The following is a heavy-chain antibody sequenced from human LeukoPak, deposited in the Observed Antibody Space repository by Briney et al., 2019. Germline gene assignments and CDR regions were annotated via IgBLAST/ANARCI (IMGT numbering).Heavy chain of an antibody. Sequence: SETLSLTCAVYGGSFSGYYWSWIRQPPGKGLEWIGEINHSGSTNYNPSLKSRVTISVDTSKNQFSLKLSSVTAADTAVYYCARGGEYYYDSSGYYSWGQGTLVTVSS. J-gene: IGHJ4*02. D-gene: IGHD3-22*01. CDR1: GGSFSGYY. V-gene: IGHV4-34*01. CDR2: INHSGST. CDR3: ARGGEYYYDSSGYYS.